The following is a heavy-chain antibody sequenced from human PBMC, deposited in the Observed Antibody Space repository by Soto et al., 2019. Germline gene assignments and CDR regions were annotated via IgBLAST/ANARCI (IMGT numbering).Heavy chain of an antibody. J-gene: IGHJ4*02. V-gene: IGHV1-18*01. Sequence: QVQLVQSGAEVKKPGASVKVSCKASGYTFTSYGISWVRQAPGQGLEWMGWISAYNGHTNYAQKLQGRVTMTTDTSTSTAYVEVMSLRSDDTAVYYCALDWGRIERPDYWGQGTLVTVSS. CDR3: ALDWGRIERPDY. CDR2: ISAYNGHT. D-gene: IGHD3-16*01. CDR1: GYTFTSYG.